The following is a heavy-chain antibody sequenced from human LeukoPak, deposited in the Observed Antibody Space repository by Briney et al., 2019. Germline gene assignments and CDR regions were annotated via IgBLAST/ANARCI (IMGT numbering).Heavy chain of an antibody. CDR3: AKVIGYAESGYVNSAVDY. J-gene: IGHJ4*02. V-gene: IGHV3-9*01. CDR2: ISWNSGSI. CDR1: GFTFDDYA. D-gene: IGHD3-22*01. Sequence: GGSLRLSCAASGFTFDDYAMHWVRQAPGKGLEWVSGISWNSGSIGYAASVKGRFTISRETTKNSLLMQTTMLRAETTVYYYCAKVIGYAESGYVNSAVDYWGQGTLVTVSS.